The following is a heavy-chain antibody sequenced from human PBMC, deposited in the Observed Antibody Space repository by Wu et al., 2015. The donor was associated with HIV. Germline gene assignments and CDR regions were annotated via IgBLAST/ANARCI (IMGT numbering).Heavy chain of an antibody. CDR2: INPDSGAA. V-gene: IGHV1-2*02. Sequence: QVQLVQSGAEVKKPGASVRVSCKASGYTFSDYCIHWVRQAPGHGLQWVGWINPDSGAADYAQSFQGRVTMTTDTSTSTAYMDLISLRSDDTALYYCARDPGGVHYFYYYMDVWGTGTTVTVSS. CDR3: ARDPGGVHYFYYYMDV. J-gene: IGHJ6*03. D-gene: IGHD3-16*01. CDR1: GYTFSDYC.